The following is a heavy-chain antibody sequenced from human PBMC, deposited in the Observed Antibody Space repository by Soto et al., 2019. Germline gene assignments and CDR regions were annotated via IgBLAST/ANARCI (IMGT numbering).Heavy chain of an antibody. Sequence: QVQLVESGGGVVQPGRSLRLSCAASGFTFSSYAMHWVRQAPGKGLEWVAVISYDGSNKYYADSVKGRFTISRDNSKNTLYLQMNSLRAEDTAVYYCARAHSSSWYVDYYYYYGMDVWGQGTTVTVSS. CDR2: ISYDGSNK. CDR3: ARAHSSSWYVDYYYYYGMDV. D-gene: IGHD6-13*01. J-gene: IGHJ6*02. CDR1: GFTFSSYA. V-gene: IGHV3-30-3*01.